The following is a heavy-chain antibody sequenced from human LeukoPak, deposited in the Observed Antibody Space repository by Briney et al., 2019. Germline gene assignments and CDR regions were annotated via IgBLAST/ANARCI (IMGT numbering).Heavy chain of an antibody. CDR3: GRVPYYYGSGIDY. D-gene: IGHD3-10*01. CDR1: GVTLSDYY. J-gene: IGHJ4*02. Sequence: GGSLRLSCAASGVTLSDYYMSWIRQAPGKGLEWVSYISSSSSTIYYADSVKGRFTISRDNAKNSLYLQMYSLRAEDTAVYYCGRVPYYYGSGIDYWGQGTLVTVSS. V-gene: IGHV3-11*04. CDR2: ISSSSSTI.